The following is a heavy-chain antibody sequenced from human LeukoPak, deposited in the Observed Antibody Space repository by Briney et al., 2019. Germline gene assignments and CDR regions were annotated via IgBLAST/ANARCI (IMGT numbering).Heavy chain of an antibody. CDR3: ARSIMTTIRDAFDI. V-gene: IGHV3-21*01. CDR1: GFTFSSYS. Sequence: PGGSLRLSCAASGFTFSSYSMNWVRQAPGQGLEWVASISSSSSYIYYADSVKGRFTISRDDAKNSLYLQMNSLRAEDTAVYYCARSIMTTIRDAFDIWGQGTMVTVSS. J-gene: IGHJ3*02. D-gene: IGHD3-16*01. CDR2: ISSSSSYI.